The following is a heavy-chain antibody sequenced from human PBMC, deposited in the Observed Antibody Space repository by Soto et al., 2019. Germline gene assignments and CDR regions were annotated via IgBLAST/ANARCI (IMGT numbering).Heavy chain of an antibody. Sequence: SETLSLTCTVSGGSISSGDYYWSWIRQPPGKGLEWIGYIYYSGSTYYNPSLKSRVTISVDTSKNQFSLKLSSVTAADTAVYYCARSSGPILVMPLDYWGQGTLVTVSS. CDR3: ARSSGPILVMPLDY. CDR1: GGSISSGDYY. D-gene: IGHD3-16*01. CDR2: IYYSGST. J-gene: IGHJ4*02. V-gene: IGHV4-30-4*01.